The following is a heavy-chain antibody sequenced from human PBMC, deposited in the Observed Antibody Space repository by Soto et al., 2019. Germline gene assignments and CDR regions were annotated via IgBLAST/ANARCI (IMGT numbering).Heavy chain of an antibody. Sequence: KPSETLSLTCAVYGGSFSGYYWSWIRQPPGKGLEWIGEINHSGSTNYNPSLKSRVTISVDTSKNQFSLKLSSVAGAATAVYYCARGLPNLYRYGPRPFDYWGQGTLGTVS. CDR1: GGSFSGYY. CDR2: INHSGST. D-gene: IGHD5-18*01. J-gene: IGHJ4*02. CDR3: ARGLPNLYRYGPRPFDY. V-gene: IGHV4-34*01.